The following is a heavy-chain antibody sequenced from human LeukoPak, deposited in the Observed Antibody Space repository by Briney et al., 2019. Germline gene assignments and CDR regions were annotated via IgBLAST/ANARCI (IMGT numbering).Heavy chain of an antibody. J-gene: IGHJ4*02. V-gene: IGHV3-21*01. D-gene: IGHD1-1*01. CDR2: ISSSSSNI. CDR3: ARCTTGRTFGSLREIKRSREIDY. CDR1: GFTFSGYS. Sequence: GGSPRLSCAASGFTFSGYSMNWVRQAPGKGLEWVSSISSSSSNIYYADSVKGRFTISRDNAKNSLYLQMNSLRVEDTAVYYCARCTTGRTFGSLREIKRSREIDYWGQGTLVTVSS.